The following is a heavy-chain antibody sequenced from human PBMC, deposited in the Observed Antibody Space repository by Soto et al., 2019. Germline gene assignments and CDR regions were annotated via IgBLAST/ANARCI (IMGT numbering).Heavy chain of an antibody. J-gene: IGHJ4*02. CDR3: AAGEPLHY. CDR1: GFTFSSYG. CDR2: IWYDGSNK. Sequence: QVQLVESGGGVVQPGRSLRLSCAASGFTFSSYGMHWVRQAPGKGLEWVAVIWYDGSNKYYADSVKGRFSISRDNSKNTVYLQMDSLRGEDTAMYYCAAGEPLHYRGQGTLVTVSS. V-gene: IGHV3-33*01. D-gene: IGHD3-10*01.